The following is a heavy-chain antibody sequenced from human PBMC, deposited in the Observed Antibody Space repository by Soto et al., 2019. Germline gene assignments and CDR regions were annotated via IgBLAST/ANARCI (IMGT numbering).Heavy chain of an antibody. CDR3: ARDRQDYDLWSGYENEGPYGMDV. CDR2: INHNGGT. V-gene: IGHV4-34*01. D-gene: IGHD3-3*01. Sequence: QVQLQQWGAGLLKPSETLSLTCAVSGGSLSGDYCTWIRHAPGQGLEWVGEINHNGGTNDNSSLKSRVTISLDTSKNQFSLILLSVTAADTAMYYCARDRQDYDLWSGYENEGPYGMDVWGRGTTVTVSS. J-gene: IGHJ6*02. CDR1: GGSLSGDY.